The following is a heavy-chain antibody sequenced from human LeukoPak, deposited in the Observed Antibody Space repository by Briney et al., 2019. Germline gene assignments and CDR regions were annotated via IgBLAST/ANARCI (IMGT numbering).Heavy chain of an antibody. D-gene: IGHD1-26*01. CDR3: AKGETVYYFDY. V-gene: IGHV3-23*01. Sequence: GGSLRLSCAASGFTFSTYAMSWVRQAPGKGLEWVSAISGSDGSTYYADSVKGRFTISRDNSKNTLYLQMNSLRAEDTAVYYCAKGETVYYFDYWGQGTLVTVSS. CDR1: GFTFSTYA. J-gene: IGHJ4*02. CDR2: ISGSDGST.